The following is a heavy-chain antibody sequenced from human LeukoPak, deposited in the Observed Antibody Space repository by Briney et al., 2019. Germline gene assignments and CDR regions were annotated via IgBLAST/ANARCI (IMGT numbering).Heavy chain of an antibody. D-gene: IGHD3-10*01. V-gene: IGHV3-23*01. CDR1: GFTFSSYA. CDR2: ISGSGGST. Sequence: QPGGSLRLSCAASGFTFSSYAMSWVRQAPGKGLEWVSAISGSGGSTYYADSVKGRFTISRDNSENTLYLQMNSLRAEDTAVYYCAKDMKVRGVHDYWGQGTLVTVSS. J-gene: IGHJ4*02. CDR3: AKDMKVRGVHDY.